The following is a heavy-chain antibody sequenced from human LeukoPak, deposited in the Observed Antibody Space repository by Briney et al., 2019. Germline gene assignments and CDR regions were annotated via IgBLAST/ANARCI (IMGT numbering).Heavy chain of an antibody. CDR1: GYTFTSYY. V-gene: IGHV1-46*01. D-gene: IGHD4-17*01. J-gene: IGHJ4*02. CDR2: INPSGGST. Sequence: ASVKVSCKASGYTFTSYYMHWVRQAPGQGLEWMGIINPSGGSTSYAQKFQGRVTMTRDMSTSTVYMELSSLRSEDTAVYYCAKEIWPTVTTPGRTYFDYWGQGALVTVSS. CDR3: AKEIWPTVTTPGRTYFDY.